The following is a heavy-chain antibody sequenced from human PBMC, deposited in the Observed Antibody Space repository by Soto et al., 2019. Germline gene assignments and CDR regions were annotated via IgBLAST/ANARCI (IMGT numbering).Heavy chain of an antibody. J-gene: IGHJ4*02. V-gene: IGHV4-30-2*01. CDR1: GASISSGGQS. CDR2: IYPTGST. D-gene: IGHD5-12*01. CDR3: ARGGDRGYDFNFDH. Sequence: SETLSLTCTVSGASISSGGQSWNWIRRPPGKALEWIGYIYPTGSTYYNPSLKSRVSMSASRSKNQISLRLRSVSAADTAEYYCARGGDRGYDFNFDHWGQGTRVTVSS.